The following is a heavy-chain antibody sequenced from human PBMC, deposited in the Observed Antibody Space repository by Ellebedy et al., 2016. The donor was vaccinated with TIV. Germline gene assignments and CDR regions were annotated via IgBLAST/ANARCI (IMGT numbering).Heavy chain of an antibody. J-gene: IGHJ4*02. CDR3: ARVGGSGNYGAYVY. D-gene: IGHD3-10*01. CDR2: ISSSGTYM. Sequence: PGGSLRLSCAASGFIFRDYDMLWVRQAPGKGLEWVSSISSSGTYMYYADSLKGRFTISRDNAKNSLYLQMDSLRADDTAVYYCARVGGSGNYGAYVYWGQGTLVTVSS. V-gene: IGHV3-21*01. CDR1: GFIFRDYD.